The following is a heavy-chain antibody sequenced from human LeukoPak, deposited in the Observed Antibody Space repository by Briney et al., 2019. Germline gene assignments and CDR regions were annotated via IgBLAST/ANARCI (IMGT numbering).Heavy chain of an antibody. CDR1: GFSSSAHA. CDR3: SRNSGTLPGYAFDI. CDR2: IRTNGYGGTT. J-gene: IGHJ3*02. V-gene: IGHV3-49*03. D-gene: IGHD5-12*01. Sequence: GGSLRLSCTASGFSSSAHAMSWFRQAPGKGLEWVGFIRTNGYGGTTEHAASVKGRFTISRDDSYSIAYLHMDSLKTEDTAVYYCSRNSGTLPGYAFDIWGQGTMVTVSS.